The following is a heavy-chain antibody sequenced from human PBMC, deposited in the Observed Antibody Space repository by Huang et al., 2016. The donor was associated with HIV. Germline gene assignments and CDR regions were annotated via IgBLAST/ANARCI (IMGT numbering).Heavy chain of an antibody. CDR3: AKGSMANAFDI. V-gene: IGHV3-30*02. CDR1: GFTFSSYG. CDR2: IREDGSNK. D-gene: IGHD3-10*01. Sequence: QVQLVESGGGVVQPGGSLRLSCAASGFTFSSYGMHWVRQAPGKWVEWVAFIREDGSNKYYADSVRGRFTISRDNSKNTLYLQMNSLRAEDTAVYYCAKGSMANAFDIWGQGTMVTVSS. J-gene: IGHJ3*02.